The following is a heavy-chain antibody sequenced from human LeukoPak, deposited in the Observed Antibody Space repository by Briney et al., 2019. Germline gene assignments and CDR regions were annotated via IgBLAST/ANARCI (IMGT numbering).Heavy chain of an antibody. V-gene: IGHV3-21*04. D-gene: IGHD4/OR15-4a*01. CDR1: GFTFISYS. CDR3: AKDLTRMVALYYFDY. J-gene: IGHJ4*02. Sequence: GGSLRLSCAASGFTFISYSMNWVRQALGKGLEWVSSISSSSSYIYYADSVKGRFTISRDNSKNTLYLQMNSLRAEDTAVYYCAKDLTRMVALYYFDYWGQGTLVTVSS. CDR2: ISSSSSYI.